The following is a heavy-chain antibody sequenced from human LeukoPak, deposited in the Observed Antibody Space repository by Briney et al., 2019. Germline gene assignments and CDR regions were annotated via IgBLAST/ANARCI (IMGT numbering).Heavy chain of an antibody. V-gene: IGHV4-31*03. CDR2: IYYSGST. Sequence: SETLSLTCTVSGGSLSRGGYYWSWVRQHPGKGLEWIEYIYYSGSTYYNPSLKSRVTISVATSKTQFSLKLSSVTAADTAVYDCARLSYSNAHDYWGQGTLVTVSS. CDR1: GGSLSRGGYY. J-gene: IGHJ4*02. D-gene: IGHD6-13*01. CDR3: ARLSYSNAHDY.